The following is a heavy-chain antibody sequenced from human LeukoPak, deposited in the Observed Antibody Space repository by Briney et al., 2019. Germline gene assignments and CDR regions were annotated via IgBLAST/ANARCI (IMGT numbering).Heavy chain of an antibody. V-gene: IGHV3-23*01. CDR3: AKIPLYYDFWSGYYPGEDY. CDR1: GFTFSSYA. D-gene: IGHD3-3*01. Sequence: PGGSLRLSCAASGFTFSSYAMSWVRQAPGKGLEWVSAISGSGGSTYYADSVKGRFTISRDNSKNTLYLQMNSLRAEDTAVYYCAKIPLYYDFWSGYYPGEDYWGQGTLVTVSS. CDR2: ISGSGGST. J-gene: IGHJ4*02.